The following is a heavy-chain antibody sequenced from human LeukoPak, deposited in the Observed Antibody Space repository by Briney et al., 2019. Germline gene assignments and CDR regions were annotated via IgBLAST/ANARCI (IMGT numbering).Heavy chain of an antibody. CDR3: AALGDYYGSGYYYNIC. V-gene: IGHV4-39*07. CDR1: GGSISSSSYY. CDR2: IYYSGST. D-gene: IGHD3-10*01. Sequence: SETLSLTCTVSGGSISSSSYYWGWIRQPPGKGLEWIGSIYYSGSTYYNPSLKSRVTISVDTSKNQFSLKLSSVTAADTAVYYCAALGDYYGSGYYYNICWGQGTLVTVSS. J-gene: IGHJ4*02.